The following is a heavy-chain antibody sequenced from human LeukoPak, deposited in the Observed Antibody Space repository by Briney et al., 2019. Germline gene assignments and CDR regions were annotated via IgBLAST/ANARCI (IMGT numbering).Heavy chain of an antibody. V-gene: IGHV5-51*01. D-gene: IGHD2-2*01. CDR2: IYPGDSDT. CDR1: GYSFTSYW. Sequence: GESLKISCKGSGYSFTSYWIGWVRQVPGKGLEWMGIIYPGDSDTRYSPSFQGQVTISADKSISTAYLQWSSLKASDTAMYYCARQAGLSVVVPAADWFDPWGQGTLVTVSS. CDR3: ARQAGLSVVVPAADWFDP. J-gene: IGHJ5*02.